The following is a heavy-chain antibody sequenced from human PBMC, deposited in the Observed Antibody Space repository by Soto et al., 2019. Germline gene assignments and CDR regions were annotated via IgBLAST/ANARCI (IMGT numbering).Heavy chain of an antibody. CDR2: IFPGGTT. CDR1: GFSVNSDY. CDR3: ARGFHYGTIDS. V-gene: IGHV3-53*01. J-gene: IGHJ4*02. D-gene: IGHD3-10*01. Sequence: GSLRLSCVASGFSVNSDYMSWVRQAPGKGLEWVSLIFPGGTTYYAESVKGRFTISKDSSKSTLYLQMNNLRVEDTGIFYCARGFHYGTIDSWGQGALVTVS.